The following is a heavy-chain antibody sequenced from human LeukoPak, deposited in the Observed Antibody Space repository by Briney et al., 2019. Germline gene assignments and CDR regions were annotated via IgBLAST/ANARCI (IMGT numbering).Heavy chain of an antibody. CDR2: ISWDSGSI. Sequence: PGGSLRLSCAASGFTFSSYAMSWVRQAPGKGLEWVSGISWDSGSIAYADSVKGRFTISRDNAKNSLYLQMNSLRAEDTALYYCAKDPSYSSSSGYFDYWGQGTPVTVSS. D-gene: IGHD6-6*01. J-gene: IGHJ4*02. CDR1: GFTFSSYA. V-gene: IGHV3-9*01. CDR3: AKDPSYSSSSGYFDY.